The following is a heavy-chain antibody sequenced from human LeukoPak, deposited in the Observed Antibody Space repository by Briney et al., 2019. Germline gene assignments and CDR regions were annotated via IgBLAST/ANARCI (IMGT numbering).Heavy chain of an antibody. CDR1: GFPFSGYW. CDR2: TKQDGSEQ. J-gene: IGHJ4*02. CDR3: SRSLEY. V-gene: IGHV3-7*01. Sequence: GGSLRLSCAASGFPFSGYWMDWVRQAPGKGMEWVANTKQDGSEQYYADSVKGRFTISRDNAKNPLYLQMNSLRAEDTAVYYCSRSLEYWGQGALVTVSS.